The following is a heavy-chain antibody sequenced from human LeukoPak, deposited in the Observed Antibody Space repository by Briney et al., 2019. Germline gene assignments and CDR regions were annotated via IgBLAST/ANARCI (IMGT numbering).Heavy chain of an antibody. CDR1: GGTFSSYA. D-gene: IGHD3-10*01. J-gene: IGHJ6*03. Sequence: ASVKVSCKASGGTFSSYAVNWVRQAPGRGLEWVGWIIPLFNTANYAQKFQGRVTIAADDSTRPAYMELSRLGSYGPAFDYLAGGVISGDQDYYYYYMDVWGKGATVTVSS. V-gene: IGHV1-69*13. CDR2: IIPLFNTA. CDR3: AGGVISGDQDYYYYYMDV.